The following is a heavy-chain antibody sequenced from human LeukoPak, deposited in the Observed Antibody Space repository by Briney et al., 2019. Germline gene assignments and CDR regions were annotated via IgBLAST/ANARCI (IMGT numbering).Heavy chain of an antibody. CDR3: ARDLVEELDAFDI. CDR2: IYTSGST. J-gene: IGHJ3*02. Sequence: PSETLSLTCTVSGGSISSYYWSRIRQPAGKGLEWIGRIYTSGSTNYNPSLKSRVTMSVDTSKNQFSLKLSSVTAADTAVYYCARDLVEELDAFDIWGQGTMVTVSS. CDR1: GGSISSYY. V-gene: IGHV4-4*07. D-gene: IGHD3-10*01.